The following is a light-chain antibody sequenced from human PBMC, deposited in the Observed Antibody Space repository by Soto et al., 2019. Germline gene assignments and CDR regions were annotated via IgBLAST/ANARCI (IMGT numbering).Light chain of an antibody. J-gene: IGKJ5*01. CDR2: GAS. CDR3: QQYGSPPIT. V-gene: IGKV3-20*01. CDR1: QSVSSSY. Sequence: EIVLTQSPATLSLSPGERATLSCRASQSVSSSYLAWYQQKPGQAPRLLIYGASNRATGTPDRFSGSGSGTDFTLTISRLEPEDFAVYYCQQYGSPPITFGQGTRLEI.